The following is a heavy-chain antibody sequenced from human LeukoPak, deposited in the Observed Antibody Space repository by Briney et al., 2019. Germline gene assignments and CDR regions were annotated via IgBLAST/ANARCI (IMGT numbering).Heavy chain of an antibody. CDR2: IYSVGST. V-gene: IGHV3-53*01. CDR3: VRNSGELGA. D-gene: IGHD2-21*01. J-gene: IGHJ5*02. CDR1: GFTVRNNY. Sequence: GGSLRLSCAASGFTVRNNYMSWVRRAAGKGLEWVALIYSVGSTYYADSVKGRSTISRDNSKNTLHLQMNSLRAEDTAVYYCVRNSGELGAWGQGTLVTVSS.